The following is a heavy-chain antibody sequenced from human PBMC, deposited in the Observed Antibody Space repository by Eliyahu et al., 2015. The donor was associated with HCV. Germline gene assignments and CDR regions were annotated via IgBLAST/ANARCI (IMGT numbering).Heavy chain of an antibody. CDR3: ARAESGSPTGTFDY. CDR2: ISYDGSNK. D-gene: IGHD1-26*01. Sequence: QVQLVESGGGVVQPGRSLXLSXSASGFTFSXYAMHWGRPAPGKGLEWVAVISYDGSNKYYADSVKGRFTISRDNSKNTLYLQMNSLRAEDTAVYYCARAESGSPTGTFDYWGQGTLVTVSS. V-gene: IGHV3-30-3*01. J-gene: IGHJ4*02. CDR1: GFTFSXYA.